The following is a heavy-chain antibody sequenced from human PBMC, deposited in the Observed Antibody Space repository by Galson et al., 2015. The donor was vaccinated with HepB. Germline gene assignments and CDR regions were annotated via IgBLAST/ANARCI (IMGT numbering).Heavy chain of an antibody. D-gene: IGHD3-10*01. J-gene: IGHJ6*02. V-gene: IGHV6-1*01. CDR1: GDSVSRDTVG. CDR2: TYYRSKWYS. Sequence: CAISGDSVSRDTVGWNWIRQSPSRGLEWLGWTYYRSKWYSDYAIAEKSRIIINADSSTNQFFLQLNSVTHEDTALYYCIRVAHLGRGMNVWGQGTTVTV. CDR3: IRVAHLGRGMNV.